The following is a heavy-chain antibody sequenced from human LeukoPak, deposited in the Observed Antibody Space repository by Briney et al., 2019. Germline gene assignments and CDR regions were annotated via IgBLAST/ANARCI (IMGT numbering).Heavy chain of an antibody. J-gene: IGHJ4*02. CDR2: ISPSGGST. Sequence: GASVKVSCKAFGYTFTSNYMHWVRQAPGQGPEWMGVISPSGGSTTYAQKFQGRVTLTRDMSTSTDYLELSSLRSEDTAVYYCARDPSGYDAYYFDYWGQGTLVTVSS. V-gene: IGHV1-46*01. CDR1: GYTFTSNY. D-gene: IGHD5-12*01. CDR3: ARDPSGYDAYYFDY.